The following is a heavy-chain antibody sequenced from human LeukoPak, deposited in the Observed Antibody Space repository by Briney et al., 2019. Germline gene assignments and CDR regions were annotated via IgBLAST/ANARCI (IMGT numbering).Heavy chain of an antibody. Sequence: ASVTVSYKPSGYTFTGHYIHWVRQAPGQRLEWVGWIDPNSGDAYYAQRFQGRVTMTRDTSITTAYMELSSLSSDDTAVYYCARLGIDKWDLGYWGQGTLVTVSS. D-gene: IGHD1-26*01. J-gene: IGHJ4*02. CDR2: IDPNSGDA. CDR3: ARLGIDKWDLGY. CDR1: GYTFTGHY. V-gene: IGHV1-2*02.